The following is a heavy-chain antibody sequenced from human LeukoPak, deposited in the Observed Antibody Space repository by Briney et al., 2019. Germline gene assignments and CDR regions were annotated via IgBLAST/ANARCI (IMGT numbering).Heavy chain of an antibody. CDR2: ISSSSSYI. V-gene: IGHV3-21*01. CDR1: GFTFSSYS. D-gene: IGHD6-13*01. J-gene: IGHJ4*02. Sequence: GGSLRLSCAASGFTFSSYSMNWVRQAPGKGLEWVSSISSSSSYIYYADSVRGRFTISRDNAKGSVLLQMNSLRADDTAVYYCARDERGIDYWGQGTLVTVSS. CDR3: ARDERGIDY.